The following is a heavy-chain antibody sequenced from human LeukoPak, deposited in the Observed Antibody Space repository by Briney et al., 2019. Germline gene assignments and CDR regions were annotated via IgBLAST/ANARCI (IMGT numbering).Heavy chain of an antibody. CDR2: INYSGST. V-gene: IGHV4-34*01. CDR3: ARHGNYYGLGSYY. CDR1: GGSFSGYY. D-gene: IGHD3-10*01. Sequence: PSETLSLTCAVYGGSFSGYYWSWIRQPPGKGLEWIGEINYSGSTNYNPSLKSRVTISVDTSKNQFPLKLSSVTAADTAVYYCARHGNYYGLGSYYWGQGTLVTVSS. J-gene: IGHJ4*02.